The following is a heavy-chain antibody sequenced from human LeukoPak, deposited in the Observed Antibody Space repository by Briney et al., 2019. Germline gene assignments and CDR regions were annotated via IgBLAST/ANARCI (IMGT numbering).Heavy chain of an antibody. D-gene: IGHD4-17*01. CDR1: GFTFSSYA. Sequence: PGGSLRLSCAASGFTFSSYAMSRVRQAPGKGLEWVSAISGSGGSTYYADSVKGRFTISRDNSKNTLYLQMNSLRAEDTAVYYCAKYLRATVTTRGALDIWGQGTMVTVSS. J-gene: IGHJ3*02. CDR3: AKYLRATVTTRGALDI. V-gene: IGHV3-23*01. CDR2: ISGSGGST.